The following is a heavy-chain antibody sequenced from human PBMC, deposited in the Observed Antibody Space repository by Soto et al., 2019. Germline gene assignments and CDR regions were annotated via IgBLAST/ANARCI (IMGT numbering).Heavy chain of an antibody. V-gene: IGHV1-3*05. D-gene: IGHD5-12*01. CDR3: ARVSGYYLPDY. CDR1: GYTFTNYA. CDR2: INAGNGNT. J-gene: IGHJ4*02. Sequence: QVQLVQSGAEEKKPGASVQVSCKASGYTFTNYATHWVRQAPGQRLEWMGWINAGNGNTKYSQKFQGRVTITRDTSASTAYMELSSLRSEDTAVYYCARVSGYYLPDYWGQGTLVTVCS.